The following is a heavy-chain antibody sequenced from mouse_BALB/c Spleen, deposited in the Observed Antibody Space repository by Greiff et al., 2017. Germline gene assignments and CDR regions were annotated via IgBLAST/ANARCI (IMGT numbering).Heavy chain of an antibody. V-gene: IGHV5-12-1*01. CDR1: GFAFSSYD. Sequence: EVQGVESGGGLVKPGGSLKLSCAASGFAFSSYDMSWVRQTPEKRLEWVAYISSGGGSTYYPDTVKGRFTISRDNAKNTLYLQMSSLKSEDTAMYYCARHDGYYADYWGRGTTLTVSS. CDR3: ARHDGYYADY. CDR2: ISSGGGST. D-gene: IGHD2-3*01. J-gene: IGHJ2*01.